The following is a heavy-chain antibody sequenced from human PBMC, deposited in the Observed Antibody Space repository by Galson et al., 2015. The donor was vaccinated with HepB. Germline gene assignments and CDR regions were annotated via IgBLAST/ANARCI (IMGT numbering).Heavy chain of an antibody. CDR3: ARRVGATDSVYYFDY. J-gene: IGHJ4*02. CDR1: GYTFTSYG. V-gene: IGHV1-18*01. D-gene: IGHD1-26*01. CDR2: ISAYNGNT. Sequence: SVKVSCKASGYTFTSYGISWVRQAPGQGLEWMGWISAYNGNTNYAQKLQGRVTMTTDTSTSTAYMELRSLRSDDTAVYYCARRVGATDSVYYFDYWGQGTLVTVSS.